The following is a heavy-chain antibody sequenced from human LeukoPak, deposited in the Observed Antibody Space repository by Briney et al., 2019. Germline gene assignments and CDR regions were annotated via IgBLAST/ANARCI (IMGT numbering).Heavy chain of an antibody. CDR2: INHSGST. D-gene: IGHD2-15*01. CDR1: GGSFSGYY. V-gene: IGHV4-34*01. Sequence: SETLSLTCAVYGGSFSGYYWSWIRQPPGEGLEWIGEINHSGSTNYNPSLKSRVTISVDTSKNQFSLKLSSVTAADTAVYYCARGVYCSGGSCFLPLDYWGQGTLVTVSS. CDR3: ARGVYCSGGSCFLPLDY. J-gene: IGHJ4*02.